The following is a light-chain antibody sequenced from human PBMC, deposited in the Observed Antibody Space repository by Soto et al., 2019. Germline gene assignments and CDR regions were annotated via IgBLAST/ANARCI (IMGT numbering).Light chain of an antibody. CDR1: QSLLHSNGYNY. CDR2: LGS. Sequence: DIVMTQSPLSLPVTPGEPASISCRSSQSLLHSNGYNYLDWYLQKPGQSQQLLIYLGSHRASGVPDRFSGSGSGTDFTLKISRVEAEDVGVYYYCMQALQAPLTFGQGTKLEIK. J-gene: IGKJ2*01. V-gene: IGKV2-28*01. CDR3: MQALQAPLT.